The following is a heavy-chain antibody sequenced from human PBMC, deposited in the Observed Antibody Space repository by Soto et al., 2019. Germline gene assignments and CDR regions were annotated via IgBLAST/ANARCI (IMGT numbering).Heavy chain of an antibody. Sequence: SELLSHTCTVAGGSIISSGYCWSWIRQPPGKGLEWIGSIYYSGSTYYNPSLKSRVTISVDTSKNQFSLKLSSVTAADTAVYYCARHPPHYYGSGSYYPFDPWGQGTRVTVSS. V-gene: IGHV4-39*01. CDR2: IYYSGST. CDR3: ARHPPHYYGSGSYYPFDP. D-gene: IGHD3-10*01. CDR1: GGSIISSGYC. J-gene: IGHJ5*02.